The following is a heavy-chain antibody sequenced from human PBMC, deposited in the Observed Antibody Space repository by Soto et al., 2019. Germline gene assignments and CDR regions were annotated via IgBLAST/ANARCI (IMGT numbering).Heavy chain of an antibody. Sequence: GGSLRLSCAVSGFTFSSYSMNWVRQAPGKGLEWVSSISSSSSYIYYADSVKGRFTISRDNAKNSLYLQMNSLRAEDTAVYYCANLGHPILGPEYNWFDPWGQGTLVTVSS. CDR2: ISSSSSYI. D-gene: IGHD3-16*01. CDR3: ANLGHPILGPEYNWFDP. V-gene: IGHV3-21*01. CDR1: GFTFSSYS. J-gene: IGHJ5*02.